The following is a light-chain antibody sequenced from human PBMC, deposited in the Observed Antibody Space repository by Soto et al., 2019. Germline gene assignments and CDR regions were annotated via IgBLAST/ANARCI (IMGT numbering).Light chain of an antibody. CDR2: DAS. Sequence: EIVLTQSPATLSLSPGERATLSCRASQSVSSYLAWYQQKPGQAPRLLIYDASNRAPGIPARFSGSGSGTDFTLTISSLEPEDFAVYYCQQRSSWPLTFGGGTKVDI. V-gene: IGKV3-11*01. CDR3: QQRSSWPLT. J-gene: IGKJ4*01. CDR1: QSVSSY.